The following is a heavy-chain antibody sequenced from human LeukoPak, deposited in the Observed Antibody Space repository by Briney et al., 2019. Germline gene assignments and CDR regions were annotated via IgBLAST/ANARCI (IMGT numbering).Heavy chain of an antibody. CDR2: INPNSGGT. CDR3: ARELGYCSSTSCPPFFQH. CDR1: GYTFTSYA. Sequence: ASVKVSCKASGYTFTSYAMNWVRQAPGQGLEWMGWINPNSGGTNYAQKFQGRVTMTRDTSVSTAYMELSRLRSDDTAVYYCARELGYCSSTSCPPFFQHWGQGTLVTVSS. D-gene: IGHD2-2*01. V-gene: IGHV1-2*02. J-gene: IGHJ1*01.